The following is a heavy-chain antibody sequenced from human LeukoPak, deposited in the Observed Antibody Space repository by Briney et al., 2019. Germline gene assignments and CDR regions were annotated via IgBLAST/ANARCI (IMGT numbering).Heavy chain of an antibody. V-gene: IGHV4-34*01. CDR3: ARGDIVVVPAAILRSGGMDV. D-gene: IGHD2-2*01. J-gene: IGHJ6*02. CDR2: INHSGST. CDR1: GFTFSSYA. Sequence: GSLRLSCAASGFTFSSYAMSWIRQPPGKGLEWIGEINHSGSTNYNPSLKSRVTISVDTSKNQFSLKLSSVTAADTAVYYCARGDIVVVPAAILRSGGMDVWGQGTTVTVSS.